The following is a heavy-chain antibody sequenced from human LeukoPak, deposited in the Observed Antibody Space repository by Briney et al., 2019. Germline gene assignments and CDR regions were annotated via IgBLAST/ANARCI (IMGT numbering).Heavy chain of an antibody. CDR3: AKGLERESRLDS. CDR1: KFTLSIYW. V-gene: IGHV3-7*03. CDR2: IRQDGSEK. D-gene: IGHD1-1*01. J-gene: IGHJ4*02. Sequence: GGSLRLSCSASKFTLSIYWMSWVRQAPGKGLEWVANIRQDGSEKYYVDSVKGRFTISRDNAKNSLSLQMNSLRAEDTALYYCAKGLERESRLDSWGQGTLVTVSS.